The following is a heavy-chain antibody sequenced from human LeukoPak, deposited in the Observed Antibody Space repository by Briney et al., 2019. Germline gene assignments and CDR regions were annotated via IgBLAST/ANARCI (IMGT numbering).Heavy chain of an antibody. J-gene: IGHJ4*02. CDR2: INHSGST. V-gene: IGHV4-34*01. D-gene: IGHD3-16*02. CDR1: GGSFSGYY. Sequence: SETLSLTCAVYGGSFSGYYWSWIRQPPGKGLEWIGEINHSGSTNYNPSLKSRVTISVDTSKNQFSLKLSSVTAADTAVYYCARAPPGITFGGVIVRRYFDYWGQGTLVTVSP. CDR3: ARAPPGITFGGVIVRRYFDY.